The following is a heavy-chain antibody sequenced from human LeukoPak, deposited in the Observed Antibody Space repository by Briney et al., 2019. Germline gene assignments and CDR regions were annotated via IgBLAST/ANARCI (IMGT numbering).Heavy chain of an antibody. D-gene: IGHD3-16*02. Sequence: SETLSLTCTVSGYPISRGYYWGWIRQPPGKGLEWIGSICHSGSTYYNPSLKSRVTISVDTSKNQFSLKLSSVTAADTAVYYCARAYYDYVWGSYRVNLFDYWGQGTLVTVSS. V-gene: IGHV4-38-2*02. CDR1: GYPISRGYY. CDR3: ARAYYDYVWGSYRVNLFDY. J-gene: IGHJ4*02. CDR2: ICHSGST.